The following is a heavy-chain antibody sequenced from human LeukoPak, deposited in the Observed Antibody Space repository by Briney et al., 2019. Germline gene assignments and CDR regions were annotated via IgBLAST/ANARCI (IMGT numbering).Heavy chain of an antibody. D-gene: IGHD4-17*01. CDR3: ARDWFDGDYDRFDY. CDR1: GFTFSSYW. CDR2: INQDGSQK. J-gene: IGHJ4*02. V-gene: IGHV3-7*03. Sequence: GGSLRLSCAVPGFTFSSYWMSWFRQAPGKGLEWVANINQDGSQKFSVDSVKGRFTISRDNAKNSLSLQMNSLRVEDTAVYYCARDWFDGDYDRFDYWGQGTLVTVSS.